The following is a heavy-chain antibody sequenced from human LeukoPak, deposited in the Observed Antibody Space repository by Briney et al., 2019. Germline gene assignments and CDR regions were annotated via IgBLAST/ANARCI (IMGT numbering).Heavy chain of an antibody. V-gene: IGHV3-23*01. J-gene: IGHJ4*02. CDR3: AKAFGNGIKYYFGY. D-gene: IGHD4-23*01. CDR1: GFTFSSYA. Sequence: GGSLRLSCAASGFTFSSYAMSWVRQAPGKGLEWVSAISGSGGSIYYADSVKGRFTISRDNSKNTLYLQMNSLRAEDTAVYYCAKAFGNGIKYYFGYWGQGTLVTVSS. CDR2: ISGSGGSI.